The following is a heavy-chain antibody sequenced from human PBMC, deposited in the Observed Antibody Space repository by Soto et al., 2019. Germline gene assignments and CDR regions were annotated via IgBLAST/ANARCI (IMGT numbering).Heavy chain of an antibody. V-gene: IGHV1-18*01. CDR3: ARDLTMGHYYDSSGPQDY. J-gene: IGHJ4*02. CDR1: GYTFTSYG. D-gene: IGHD3-22*01. Sequence: ASVKVSCKASGYTFTSYGISWVRQVPGQGLEWMGWISAYNGNTNYAQKLQGRVTMTTDTSTSTAYMELRSLRSDDTAVYYCARDLTMGHYYDSSGPQDYWGQGTLVTVSS. CDR2: ISAYNGNT.